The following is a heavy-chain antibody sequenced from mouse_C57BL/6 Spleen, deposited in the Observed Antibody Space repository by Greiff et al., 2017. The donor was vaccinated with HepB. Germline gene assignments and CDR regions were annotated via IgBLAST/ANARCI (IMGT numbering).Heavy chain of an antibody. D-gene: IGHD1-1*01. CDR2: ISSGSSTI. J-gene: IGHJ4*01. CDR1: GFTFSDYG. V-gene: IGHV5-17*01. Sequence: EVKVVESGGGLVKPGGSLKLSCAASGFTFSDYGMHWVRQAPEKGLEWVAYISSGSSTIYYADTVKGRFTISRDNAKNTLFLQMTSLRSEDTAMYYCARLLRYYAMDYWGQGTSVTVSS. CDR3: ARLLRYYAMDY.